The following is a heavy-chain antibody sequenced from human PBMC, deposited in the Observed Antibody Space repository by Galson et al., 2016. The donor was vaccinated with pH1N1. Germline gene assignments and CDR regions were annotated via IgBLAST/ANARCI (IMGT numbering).Heavy chain of an antibody. D-gene: IGHD5-24*01. CDR3: VREIRDDYNYGNFDD. J-gene: IGHJ4*02. V-gene: IGHV3-48*03. Sequence: SLRLSCAASGFNFKTYEMHWVRQAPGKGLEWVSYIIGSGSITNYADSVRGRFTISRDNAKNSLFLQMDSLRAEDTAIYYCVREIRDDYNYGNFDDWGQGTLGTVSS. CDR2: IIGSGSIT. CDR1: GFNFKTYE.